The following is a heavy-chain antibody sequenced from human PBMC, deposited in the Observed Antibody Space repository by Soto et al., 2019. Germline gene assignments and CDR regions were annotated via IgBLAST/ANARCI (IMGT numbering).Heavy chain of an antibody. CDR1: GYTFTSYG. V-gene: IGHV1-18*01. Sequence: GASVKVSCKASGYTFTSYGISWVRQAPGQGLEWMGWISAYNGNTNYAHKLQGRVTMTTDTSTSTAYMELRSLRSDDTAVYYCARVVPPEQWFEGLGGCFDPWGQGTLVTVSS. J-gene: IGHJ5*02. CDR2: ISAYNGNT. CDR3: ARVVPPEQWFEGLGGCFDP. D-gene: IGHD6-19*01.